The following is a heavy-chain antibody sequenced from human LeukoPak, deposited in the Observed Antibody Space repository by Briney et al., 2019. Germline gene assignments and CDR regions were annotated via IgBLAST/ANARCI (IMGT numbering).Heavy chain of an antibody. V-gene: IGHV4-39*01. CDR3: ARPGPDGDYHEGWFDP. Sequence: PSETLSLTCTVSGGSISSSSYYWGWIRQPPGKGLEWIGSIYYSGSTYYNPSLKSRVTISVDTSKNQFSLKLSSVTAADTAVYYCARPGPDGDYHEGWFDPWGQGTLVTVSS. CDR2: IYYSGST. J-gene: IGHJ5*02. D-gene: IGHD4-17*01. CDR1: GGSISSSSYY.